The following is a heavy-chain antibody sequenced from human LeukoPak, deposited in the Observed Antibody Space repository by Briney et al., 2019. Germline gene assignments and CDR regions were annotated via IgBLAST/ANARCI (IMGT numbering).Heavy chain of an antibody. CDR3: AREDGVVGASSAFDY. Sequence: PGGSLRLFCAASGFTFSTYTMNWVRQAPGKGLEWVSSINNRGNYIYYADSVKGRFTISRDNAKNSLYLQMNSLRAEDTAVYYCAREDGVVGASSAFDYWGQGILVTVSS. CDR2: INNRGNYI. V-gene: IGHV3-21*01. CDR1: GFTFSTYT. J-gene: IGHJ4*02. D-gene: IGHD1-26*01.